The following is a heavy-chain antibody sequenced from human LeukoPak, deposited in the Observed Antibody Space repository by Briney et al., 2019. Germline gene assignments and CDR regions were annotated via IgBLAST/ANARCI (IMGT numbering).Heavy chain of an antibody. D-gene: IGHD3-10*01. Sequence: SETLSLTCAVYGGSFSGYYWSWIRQPPGKGLEWIGEINHSGSTNYNPSLKSRVTISVDTSKNQFSLKLSSVTAADTAVYYCARHSSGSYLFYDEENYFDYWGQGTLVTVSS. J-gene: IGHJ4*02. CDR3: ARHSSGSYLFYDEENYFDY. CDR1: GGSFSGYY. CDR2: INHSGST. V-gene: IGHV4-34*01.